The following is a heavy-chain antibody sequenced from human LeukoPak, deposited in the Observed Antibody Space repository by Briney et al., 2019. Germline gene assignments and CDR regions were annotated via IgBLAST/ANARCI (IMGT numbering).Heavy chain of an antibody. D-gene: IGHD3/OR15-3a*01. V-gene: IGHV3-23*01. J-gene: IGHJ4*02. CDR3: AKGYDFWSGYARWFDY. Sequence: PGGSLRLSCVASGFTFSNYAMSWVRQGPGKGLEWVSSISGSGGSTFYADSAKGRFTISRDNSKNTLYLQMNSLRAEDTAVYNCAKGYDFWSGYARWFDYWGQGTLVTVSS. CDR2: ISGSGGST. CDR1: GFTFSNYA.